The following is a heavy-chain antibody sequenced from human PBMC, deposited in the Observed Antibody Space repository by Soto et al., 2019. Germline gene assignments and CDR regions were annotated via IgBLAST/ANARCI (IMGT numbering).Heavy chain of an antibody. V-gene: IGHV3-30-3*01. CDR1: GFTFSSYA. J-gene: IGHJ3*02. CDR3: ARDNTQLWYPGAYAFDI. D-gene: IGHD5-18*01. Sequence: PGGSLRLSCAASGFTFSSYAMHWVRQAPGKGLEWVAVISYDGSNKYYADSVKGRLTISRDNGKNSLYLQMTSLRAEDTAVYYCARDNTQLWYPGAYAFDIWGQGTMVTVSS. CDR2: ISYDGSNK.